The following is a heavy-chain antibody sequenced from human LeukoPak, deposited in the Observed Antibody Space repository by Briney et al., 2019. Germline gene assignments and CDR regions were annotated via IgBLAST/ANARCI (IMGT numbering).Heavy chain of an antibody. CDR3: ARVVPDILTGYYRGPGDAFDI. Sequence: ASVKVSCKASGYTFTSYGISWVRQAPGQGLEWMGWISAYNGNTNYAQKLQGRVTMTTDTSTSTAYMELRSLRSDDTAVYYCARVVPDILTGYYRGPGDAFDIWGQGTMVTVSS. J-gene: IGHJ3*02. D-gene: IGHD3-9*01. CDR1: GYTFTSYG. CDR2: ISAYNGNT. V-gene: IGHV1-18*01.